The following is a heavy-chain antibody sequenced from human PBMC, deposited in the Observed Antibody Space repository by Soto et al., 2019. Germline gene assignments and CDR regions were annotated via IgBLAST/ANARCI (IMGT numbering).Heavy chain of an antibody. Sequence: GGSLRLSCAASGFTFSSYGMHWVRQAPGKGLEWVAVIWYDGSNKYYADSVKGRFTISRDNSKNTLYLQMNSLRAEDTAVYYCARDQDIAVAVLTPAGAYYSGMAVRGQGSTVTCSS. CDR3: ARDQDIAVAVLTPAGAYYSGMAV. V-gene: IGHV3-33*01. CDR1: GFTFSSYG. D-gene: IGHD6-19*01. J-gene: IGHJ6*02. CDR2: IWYDGSNK.